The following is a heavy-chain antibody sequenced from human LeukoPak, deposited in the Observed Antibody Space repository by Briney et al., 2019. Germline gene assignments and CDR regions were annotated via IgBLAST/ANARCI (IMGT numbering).Heavy chain of an antibody. D-gene: IGHD3-16*02. J-gene: IGHJ4*02. CDR1: GGSITQTNY. Sequence: SGTLSRTCDVSGGSITQTNYWTWGRQPPGKGLECIGEVNLQGGTNYNPSLLRRVAISVDTSANHVSLQLTSVTAADTAVYYCAREGGSYRPLDYSGQGTLVSVSS. CDR2: VNLQGGT. V-gene: IGHV4-4*02. CDR3: AREGGSYRPLDY.